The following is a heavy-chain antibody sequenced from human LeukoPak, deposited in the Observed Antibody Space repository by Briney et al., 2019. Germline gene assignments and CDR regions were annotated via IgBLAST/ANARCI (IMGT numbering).Heavy chain of an antibody. CDR1: GYTFTGYY. J-gene: IGHJ4*02. V-gene: IGHV1-2*02. D-gene: IGHD6-19*01. CDR3: ARDLGSYSSGWLDC. CDR2: INPNSGGT. Sequence: ASVKVSCKASGYTFTGYYMHWVRQAPGQGLEWMGWINPNSGGTNYAQKFQGRVTTTRDTSISTAYMELSRLRSDDTAVYYCARDLGSYSSGWLDCWGRGTLVTVSS.